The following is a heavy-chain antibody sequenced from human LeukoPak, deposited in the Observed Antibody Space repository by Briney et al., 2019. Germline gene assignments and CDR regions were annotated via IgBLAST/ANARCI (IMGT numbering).Heavy chain of an antibody. CDR2: ISYDGSNK. CDR3: AKDATMIVVATPDH. CDR1: GFTFSSYA. J-gene: IGHJ4*02. D-gene: IGHD3-22*01. Sequence: GGSLRLSCAASGFTFSSYAMHWVRQAPGKGLQWVAVISYDGSNKYYADSVKGRFTISRDNSKNTLYLQMNSLRAEDTAVYYCAKDATMIVVATPDHWGQGTLVTVSS. V-gene: IGHV3-30*04.